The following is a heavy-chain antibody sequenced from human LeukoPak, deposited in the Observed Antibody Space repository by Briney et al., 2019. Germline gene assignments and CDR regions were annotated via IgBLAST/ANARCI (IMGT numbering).Heavy chain of an antibody. D-gene: IGHD3-9*01. CDR3: ARDYDILTGYYPSYGMDV. J-gene: IGHJ6*02. CDR1: GFTFSSYG. CDR2: IWYDGSNK. V-gene: IGHV3-33*01. Sequence: PGGSLRLSCAASGFTFSSYGMHWVRQAPGKGLEWVAVIWYDGSNKYYADSVKGRFTISRDNSKNTLYLQMNSLRAEDTAVYYCARDYDILTGYYPSYGMDVWGQGTTVTVSS.